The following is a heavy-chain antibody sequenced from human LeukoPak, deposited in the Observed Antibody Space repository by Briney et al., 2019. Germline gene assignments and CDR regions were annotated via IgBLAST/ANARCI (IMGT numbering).Heavy chain of an antibody. J-gene: IGHJ4*02. CDR1: GYTFTNYD. Sequence: ASVKVSCKAFGYTFTNYDINWVRKAPGQGLEWMGGIIPIFGTTNYARKFRGRVTLTADKSTRTAYMELSSLRSEDTAVYYCARDNDSRDPPHFDYWGQGTLVTVSS. D-gene: IGHD3-16*01. CDR3: ARDNDSRDPPHFDY. CDR2: IIPIFGTT. V-gene: IGHV1-69*06.